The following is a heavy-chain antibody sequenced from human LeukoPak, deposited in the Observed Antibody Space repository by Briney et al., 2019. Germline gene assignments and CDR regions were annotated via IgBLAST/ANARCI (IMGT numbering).Heavy chain of an antibody. CDR2: IIPIFGTA. CDR1: GGTFSSYD. Sequence: GASVKVSCKASGGTFSSYDISWVRQAPGQGLEWMGRIIPIFGTANYAQKFQGRVTITTDESTSTAYMELSSLRSEDTAVYYCARDGVINPHQLLYQWPYGFDPWGQGTLVTVSS. J-gene: IGHJ5*02. D-gene: IGHD2-2*02. V-gene: IGHV1-69*05. CDR3: ARDGVINPHQLLYQWPYGFDP.